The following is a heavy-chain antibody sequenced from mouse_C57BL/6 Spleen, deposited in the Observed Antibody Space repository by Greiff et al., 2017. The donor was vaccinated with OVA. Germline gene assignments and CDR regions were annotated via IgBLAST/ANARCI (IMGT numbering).Heavy chain of an antibody. CDR2: IDPANGNT. V-gene: IGHV14-3*01. J-gene: IGHJ4*01. CDR1: GFTIKNTY. CDR3: ATPHAMDY. Sequence: VQLQQSVAELVRPGASVKLSCTASGFTIKNTYMHWVKQRPEQGLEWIGRIDPANGNTKYAPKFQGKATITADTSSNTAYLQLSRLTSEDTAIYYCATPHAMDYWGQGTSVTVSS.